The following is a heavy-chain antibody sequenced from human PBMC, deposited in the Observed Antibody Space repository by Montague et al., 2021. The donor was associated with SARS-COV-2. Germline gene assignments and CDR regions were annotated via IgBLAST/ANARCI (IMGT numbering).Heavy chain of an antibody. D-gene: IGHD4-17*01. CDR1: SGSISKDIYY. J-gene: IGHJ4*02. CDR2: SRYGGTS. CDR3: ARRRLREGYFDF. Sequence: SETLSLTCTVSSGSISKDIYYWGWIRQPPGKGPEWIGGSRYGGTSYYNPSLKSRVTISIDTSKNQFSLKLNSLTATDTAIYHCARRRLREGYFDFWGQGTLLTVSS. V-gene: IGHV4-39*01.